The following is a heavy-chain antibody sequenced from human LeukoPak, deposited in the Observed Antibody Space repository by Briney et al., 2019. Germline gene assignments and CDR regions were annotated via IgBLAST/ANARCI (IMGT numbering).Heavy chain of an antibody. J-gene: IGHJ4*02. Sequence: GGSLRLSCAASGFTFSNYGMHWVRQAPGKGLEWVSSISSSSSYIYYADSVKGRFTISRDNAKNSLYLQMNSLRAEDTAVYYCARPYYYDSSDHQYWGQGTLVTVSS. V-gene: IGHV3-21*01. CDR2: ISSSSSYI. D-gene: IGHD3-22*01. CDR1: GFTFSNYG. CDR3: ARPYYYDSSDHQY.